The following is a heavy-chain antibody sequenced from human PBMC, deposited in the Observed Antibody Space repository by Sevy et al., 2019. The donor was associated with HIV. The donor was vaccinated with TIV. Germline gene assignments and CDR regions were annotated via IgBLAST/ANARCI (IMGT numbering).Heavy chain of an antibody. J-gene: IGHJ6*02. CDR3: AKDKWRYGYCSSTSCPESYYYYGMDV. CDR1: GFTFSSYA. V-gene: IGHV3-23*01. Sequence: GGSLRLSCAASGFTFSSYAMSWVRQAPGKGLEWVSGISGSGGSTYYADSVKGGFTISRDNPKNTLYLQMKSLRVEDTAVYYCAKDKWRYGYCSSTSCPESYYYYGMDVWGQGTTVTVSS. CDR2: ISGSGGST. D-gene: IGHD2-2*03.